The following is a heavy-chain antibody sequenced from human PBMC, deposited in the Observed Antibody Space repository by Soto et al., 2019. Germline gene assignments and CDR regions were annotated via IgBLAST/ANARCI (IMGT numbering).Heavy chain of an antibody. CDR3: AIVVPWDIVATSDDFDY. CDR2: INPNSGGT. V-gene: IGHV1-2*04. Sequence: ASVKVSCKASGYTFTGYYMHWVRQAPGQGLEWMGWINPNSGGTNYAQKFQGWVTMTRDTSISTAYMELSRLRSDDTAVYYCAIVVPWDIVATSDDFDYWGQGTLVTVSS. D-gene: IGHD5-12*01. J-gene: IGHJ4*02. CDR1: GYTFTGYY.